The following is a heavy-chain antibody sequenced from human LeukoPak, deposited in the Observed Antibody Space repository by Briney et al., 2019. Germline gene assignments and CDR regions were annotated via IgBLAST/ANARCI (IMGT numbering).Heavy chain of an antibody. CDR3: AKDSVRKSIVGPTTRGVNDY. V-gene: IGHV3-30*02. CDR1: GFTFSNYG. D-gene: IGHD1-26*01. Sequence: GGSLRLSCGASGFTFSNYGMHWVRQAPGKGLEWVAFIRYDGRNKYYADSVKGRFTISRDNSKNTLYLQMNSLRPEDTAVYYCAKDSVRKSIVGPTTRGVNDYWGQGTLVTVSS. J-gene: IGHJ4*02. CDR2: IRYDGRNK.